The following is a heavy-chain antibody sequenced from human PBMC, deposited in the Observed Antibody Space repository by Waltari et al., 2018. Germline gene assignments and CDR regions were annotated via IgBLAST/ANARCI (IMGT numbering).Heavy chain of an antibody. CDR1: GYTFTSYD. J-gene: IGHJ6*02. CDR3: ATGGFSGNAAGAERARFYYYYYGMDV. V-gene: IGHV1-8*02. CDR2: MNPNSGNT. Sequence: QVQLVQSGAEVKKPGASVKVSCKASGYTFTSYDINWVRQATGQGLEWMGWMNPNSGNTGYAQKFQGRVTMTRNTSTSTVYMELSSLRSEDTAVYYCATGGFSGNAAGAERARFYYYYYGMDVWGQGTTVTVSS. D-gene: IGHD3-10*01.